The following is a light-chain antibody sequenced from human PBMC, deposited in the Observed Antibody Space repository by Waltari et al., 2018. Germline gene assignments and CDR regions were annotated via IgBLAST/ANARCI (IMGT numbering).Light chain of an antibody. CDR2: RIY. J-gene: IGLJ3*02. CDR3: AAWDDSLSVWV. V-gene: IGLV1-47*01. CDR1: RSNIGNNY. Sequence: QSVLTQPPSASGTPGQRVTISCSGGRSNIGNNYVFWYQQFPGTAPNLIIYRIYQRPSGVPDRFSGAKSGTSASLAISGLRSEDEADYYCAAWDDSLSVWVFGGGTKLTVL.